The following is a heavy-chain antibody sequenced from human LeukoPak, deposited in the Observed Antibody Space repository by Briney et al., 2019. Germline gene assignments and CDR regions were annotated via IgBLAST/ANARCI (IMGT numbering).Heavy chain of an antibody. CDR2: ISGSGSTI. J-gene: IGHJ4*02. D-gene: IGHD3-9*01. V-gene: IGHV3-48*03. CDR1: GFTFSSYE. Sequence: GGSLRLSCAASGFTFSSYEMNWVRQAPGKGLEWVSYISGSGSTIYYADSVKGRFTISRDNAKNTLYLQMNSLRAEDTAVYYCARVPRSGYFDWRIDYWGQGTLVTVSS. CDR3: ARVPRSGYFDWRIDY.